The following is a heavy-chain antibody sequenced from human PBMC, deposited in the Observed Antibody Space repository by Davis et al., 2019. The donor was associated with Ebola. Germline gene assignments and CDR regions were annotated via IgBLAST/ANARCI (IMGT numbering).Heavy chain of an antibody. Sequence: GESLKISCAASGFTFSSYAMSWVRQAPGKGLEWVSAISGSGGSTYYADSVKGRFTISRDNSKNTMYLQMNSLRAEDTAVYYCAKVEVEFSSVYYYGLDVWGQGTTVAVSS. D-gene: IGHD3-10*01. J-gene: IGHJ6*02. CDR3: AKVEVEFSSVYYYGLDV. CDR2: ISGSGGST. V-gene: IGHV3-23*01. CDR1: GFTFSSYA.